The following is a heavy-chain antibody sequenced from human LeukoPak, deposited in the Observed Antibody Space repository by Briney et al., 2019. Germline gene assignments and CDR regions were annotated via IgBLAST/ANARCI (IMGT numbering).Heavy chain of an antibody. V-gene: IGHV3-21*01. J-gene: IGHJ4*02. D-gene: IGHD3-22*01. Sequence: GGSLRLSCAASGFTFSSYSMNWVRQAPGKGLEWVSSISSSSYIYYTDSVKGRFTISRDNAKNSLYLQMNSLRAKDTAVYYCARDSTYYYDSSGYPPDYWGQGTLVTVSS. CDR2: ISSSSYI. CDR3: ARDSTYYYDSSGYPPDY. CDR1: GFTFSSYS.